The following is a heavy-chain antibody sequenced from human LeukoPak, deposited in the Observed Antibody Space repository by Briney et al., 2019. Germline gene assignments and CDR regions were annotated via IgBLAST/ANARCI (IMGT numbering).Heavy chain of an antibody. Sequence: PGGSLRLSCAASGFTFSSYAMHWVRQAPGEGLEWVAVISSDGSHKFYGDPVKGRFTISRDNSKNTLYLQMDSLRAEDTALYYCAKDGGAAVAGTIDFWGQGTLVTVSS. CDR3: AKDGGAAVAGTIDF. D-gene: IGHD6-19*01. CDR1: GFTFSSYA. J-gene: IGHJ4*02. CDR2: ISSDGSHK. V-gene: IGHV3-30*18.